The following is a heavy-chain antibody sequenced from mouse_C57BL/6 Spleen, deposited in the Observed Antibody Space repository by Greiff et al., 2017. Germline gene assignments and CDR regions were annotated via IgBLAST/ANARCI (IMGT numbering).Heavy chain of an antibody. V-gene: IGHV1-42*01. CDR1: GYSFTGYY. CDR2: ITPSTGGT. Sequence: EVQLQQSGPELVKPGASVKISCKASGYSFTGYYMNWVKQSPEKSLEWIGEITPSTGGTTYNQKFKAKATLTVDKSSSTAYMQLKSLTSEDSAVYYCAREVTTVDYWGQGTTLTVSS. J-gene: IGHJ2*01. D-gene: IGHD2-2*01. CDR3: AREVTTVDY.